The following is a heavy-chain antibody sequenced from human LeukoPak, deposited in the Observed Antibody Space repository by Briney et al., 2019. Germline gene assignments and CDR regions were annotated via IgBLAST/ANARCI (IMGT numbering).Heavy chain of an antibody. D-gene: IGHD3-10*01. CDR1: GYSISSGYY. V-gene: IGHV4-38-2*02. CDR2: IYHSGST. J-gene: IGHJ3*02. Sequence: SETLSLTCTVSGYSISSGYYWGWIRQPPGKGLEWIGGIYHSGSTYYNPSLKSRVTISVDTSKNQFSLKLSSVTAADTAVYYCARDRVLLWFGEPPGAFDIWGQGTMVTVSS. CDR3: ARDRVLLWFGEPPGAFDI.